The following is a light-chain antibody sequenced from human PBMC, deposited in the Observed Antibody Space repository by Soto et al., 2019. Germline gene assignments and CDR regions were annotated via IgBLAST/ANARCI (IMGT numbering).Light chain of an antibody. CDR2: AAS. Sequence: DLQMTQSPSSQSASVGDRVTITCRASQSINSYLNWYQQKPGKAPKLLIYAASSLQSGLPSRFSGSGSETDFTLTISTLQPDDFATYYCQQNFSTPRTFGQGTRVEI. CDR1: QSINSY. CDR3: QQNFSTPRT. V-gene: IGKV1-39*01. J-gene: IGKJ1*01.